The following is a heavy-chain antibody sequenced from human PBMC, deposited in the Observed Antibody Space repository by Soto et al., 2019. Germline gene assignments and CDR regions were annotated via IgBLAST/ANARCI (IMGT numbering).Heavy chain of an antibody. D-gene: IGHD3-9*01. CDR2: IIPIFGTA. CDR1: GGTFSSYA. CDR3: ARGLVYDILTGHTLPGY. Sequence: VASVKVSCKASGGTFSSYAISWVRQAPGQGLEWMGGIIPIFGTANYAQKFQGRVTITADESTSTAYMELSSLRSEDTAVHYCARGLVYDILTGHTLPGYWGQGTLVTVSS. J-gene: IGHJ4*02. V-gene: IGHV1-69*13.